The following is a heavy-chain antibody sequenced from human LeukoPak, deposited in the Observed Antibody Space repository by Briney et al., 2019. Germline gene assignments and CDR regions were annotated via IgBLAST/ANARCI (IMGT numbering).Heavy chain of an antibody. CDR1: GFTFSSYW. J-gene: IGHJ4*02. CDR3: ALGYCINGVCSEGY. D-gene: IGHD2-8*01. CDR2: TNNDGSGT. Sequence: GRSLRLSFAASGFTFSSYWMHWVRLAPGKGPVWGSRTNNDGSGTTYADSVKGRFTISRDNAKNTLYLQMNSLRAEDTAVYYCALGYCINGVCSEGYWGQGTLVTVSS. V-gene: IGHV3-74*01.